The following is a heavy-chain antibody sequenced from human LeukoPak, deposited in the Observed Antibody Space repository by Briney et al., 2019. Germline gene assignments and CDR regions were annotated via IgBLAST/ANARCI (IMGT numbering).Heavy chain of an antibody. D-gene: IGHD3-3*01. J-gene: IGHJ4*02. CDR3: ARGLGYDFWSGYYAQDY. CDR1: GGSFSGYY. V-gene: IGHV4-34*01. CDR2: INHSGST. Sequence: PSETLSLTCAAYGGSFSGYYWSWIRQPPGKGLEWVGEINHSGSTNYNPSLKSRVTISVDTSKNQFSLKRSSVTAADTAVYYCARGLGYDFWSGYYAQDYWGQGTLVTVPS.